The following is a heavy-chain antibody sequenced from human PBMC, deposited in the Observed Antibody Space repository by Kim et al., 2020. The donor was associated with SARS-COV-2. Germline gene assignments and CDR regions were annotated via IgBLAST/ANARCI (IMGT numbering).Heavy chain of an antibody. CDR3: ARAPSFDI. CDR2: SGST. V-gene: IGHV4-34*01. J-gene: IGHJ3*02. Sequence: SGSTNYNPSRKSRVTISVDTSKNQFSLKLSSVTAADTAVYYCARAPSFDIWGQGTMVTVSS.